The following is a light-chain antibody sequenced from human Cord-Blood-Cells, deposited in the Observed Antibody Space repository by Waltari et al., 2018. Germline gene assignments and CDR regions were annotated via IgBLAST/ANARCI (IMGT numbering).Light chain of an antibody. V-gene: IGLV1-47*01. CDR3: AAWDDSLSGPV. CDR2: RNK. CDR1: SSNIGSNY. Sequence: QSVLTQPPSASGTPGQRATISCSGSSSNIGSNYVYWYQQRPGTAPKLLIYRNKQRPSGVPDRFSGSKSGTSASLAISGLRSEDEADYYCAAWDDSLSGPVFGGGTKLTVL. J-gene: IGLJ2*01.